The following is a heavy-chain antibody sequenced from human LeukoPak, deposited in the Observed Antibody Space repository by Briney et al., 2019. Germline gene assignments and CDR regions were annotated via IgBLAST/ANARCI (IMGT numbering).Heavy chain of an antibody. V-gene: IGHV3-23*01. CDR3: AKPQGSGWYFDY. CDR1: VFTLSSYA. D-gene: IGHD6-19*01. J-gene: IGHJ4*02. CDR2: VSGSGGTT. Sequence: PGGSLRLSCAASVFTLSSYAMGGGRQVPGRGREWVSGVSGSGGTTYYADSVKGRSTISRDNAKNTMYLQMNSLRAEDTAVYYCAKPQGSGWYFDYWGQGTLVTVSS.